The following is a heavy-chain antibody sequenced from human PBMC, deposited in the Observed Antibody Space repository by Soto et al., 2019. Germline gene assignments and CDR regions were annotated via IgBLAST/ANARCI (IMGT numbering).Heavy chain of an antibody. CDR2: IYYRGNT. V-gene: IGHV4-39*01. CDR1: GDSINSDKYY. J-gene: IGHJ4*02. D-gene: IGHD3-9*01. CDR3: ARLEGLATISYYFDF. Sequence: QLQLQESGPGLVKPSETLSLTCSVSGDSINSDKYYCGWIRQPPGKGLEWIGSIYYRGNTYYNPSLQTRVNISLAKSKSQFSLKLNSVTAAGSAVYFCARLEGLATISYYFDFWCQGALVTVSS.